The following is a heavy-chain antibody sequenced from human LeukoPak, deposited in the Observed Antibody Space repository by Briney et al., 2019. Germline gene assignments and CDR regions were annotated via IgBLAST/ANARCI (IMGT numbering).Heavy chain of an antibody. CDR3: ARDHMEWELPPPGFDP. Sequence: GASVKVSCKASGYTFTSYGISWVRQAPGQGLEWMGWISAYNGNTNYAQKLQGRVTMTTDTSTSTAYMELRSLRSDDTAVYYCARDHMEWELPPPGFDPWGQGTLVTVSS. J-gene: IGHJ5*02. CDR1: GYTFTSYG. V-gene: IGHV1-18*01. CDR2: ISAYNGNT. D-gene: IGHD1-26*01.